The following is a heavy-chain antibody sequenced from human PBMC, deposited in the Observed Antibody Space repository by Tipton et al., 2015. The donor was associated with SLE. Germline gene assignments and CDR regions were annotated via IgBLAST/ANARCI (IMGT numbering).Heavy chain of an antibody. Sequence: SLRLSCAASGFTFSSYSMNWVRQAPGKGLEWVSSISGCGRYIYYAESMKGRFTTSRDNAHNSMYLQMNSLRAEDTAVYYCAREPSQAFDFWGQRTMVAVSS. CDR1: GFTFSSYS. CDR2: ISGCGRYI. J-gene: IGHJ3*01. CDR3: AREPSQAFDF. V-gene: IGHV3-21*03.